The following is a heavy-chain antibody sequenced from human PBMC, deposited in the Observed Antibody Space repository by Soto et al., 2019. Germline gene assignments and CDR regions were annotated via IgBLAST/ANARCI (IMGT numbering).Heavy chain of an antibody. CDR1: GFTFSSYG. D-gene: IGHD3-10*01. V-gene: IGHV3-33*01. CDR3: ARGEVLLWFGELLDNDAFDI. J-gene: IGHJ3*02. CDR2: IWYDGSNK. Sequence: PGGSLRHSCAASGFTFSSYGMHWVRQAPGKGLEWVAVIWYDGSNKYYADSVKGRFTISRDNSKNALYLQMNSLRAEDTAVYYCARGEVLLWFGELLDNDAFDIRGQGTMVTVSS.